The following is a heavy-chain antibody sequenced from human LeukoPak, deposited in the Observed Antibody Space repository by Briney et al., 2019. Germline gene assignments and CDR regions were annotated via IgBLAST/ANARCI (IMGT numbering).Heavy chain of an antibody. CDR2: IGHNGTT. V-gene: IGHV4-34*01. CDR3: ARPSGGTPFKRFDY. Sequence: SETLSLTCAVYGGSFSDYNWTWIRQPPGKGLEWIGEIGHNGTTNYNPSLKGRVAISLDTSKNQFSLKLTSVTAADTAVYYCARPSGGTPFKRFDYWGQGTLVTVSS. D-gene: IGHD1-14*01. J-gene: IGHJ4*02. CDR1: GGSFSDYN.